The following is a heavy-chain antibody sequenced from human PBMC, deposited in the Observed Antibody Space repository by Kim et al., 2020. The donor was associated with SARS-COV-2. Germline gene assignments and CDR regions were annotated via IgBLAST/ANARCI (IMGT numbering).Heavy chain of an antibody. CDR2: HDGSDK. Sequence: HDGSDKYDVASVKGRFTISRDNAKNSLYLQMNSLRAEDTAIYYYERELTYWGQGTLVTVSS. J-gene: IGHJ4*02. V-gene: IGHV3-7*03. CDR3: ERELTY.